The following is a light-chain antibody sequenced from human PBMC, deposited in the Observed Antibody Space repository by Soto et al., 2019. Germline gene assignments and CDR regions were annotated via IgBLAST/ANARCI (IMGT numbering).Light chain of an antibody. CDR3: QQYNYWFT. V-gene: IGKV3-15*01. CDR1: QSVSSS. CDR2: AAS. Sequence: EIVMTQSPATLSVSPGERVTLSCRASQSVSSSLAWYQQKPGQAPRLLIYAASSRATGVPARFSGSGSGTEFALTISSLQSEDFAFYYCQQYNYWFTFGGGTQVEIK. J-gene: IGKJ4*01.